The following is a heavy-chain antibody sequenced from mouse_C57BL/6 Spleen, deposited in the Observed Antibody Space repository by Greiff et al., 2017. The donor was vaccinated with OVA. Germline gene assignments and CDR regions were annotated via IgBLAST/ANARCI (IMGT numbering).Heavy chain of an antibody. Sequence: QVQLQQPGAELVKPGASVKLSCKASGYTFTSYWMHWVKQRPGQGLEWIGMIHPNSGSTNYNEKFKSKATLTVDKSSSTAYMQLSSLTSEDSAVYYCARERGTAQASFDYWGQGTTLTVSS. D-gene: IGHD3-2*02. CDR2: IHPNSGST. CDR1: GYTFTSYW. J-gene: IGHJ2*01. CDR3: ARERGTAQASFDY. V-gene: IGHV1-64*01.